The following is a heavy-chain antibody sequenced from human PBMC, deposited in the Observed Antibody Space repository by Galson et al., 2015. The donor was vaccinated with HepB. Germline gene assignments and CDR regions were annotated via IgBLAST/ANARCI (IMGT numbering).Heavy chain of an antibody. CDR3: ARPYDYDASGNFYY. CDR2: ISTISSHI. V-gene: IGHV3-11*06. CDR1: GFTFSNYY. J-gene: IGHJ4*02. Sequence: SLRLSCAASGFTFSNYYMSWIRQAPGKELEWLAYISTISSHISYADSVKGRFSISRDNAKNFLHLQMDSLRAEDTAVYYCARPYDYDASGNFYYWGRGTLVTVSS. D-gene: IGHD3-22*01.